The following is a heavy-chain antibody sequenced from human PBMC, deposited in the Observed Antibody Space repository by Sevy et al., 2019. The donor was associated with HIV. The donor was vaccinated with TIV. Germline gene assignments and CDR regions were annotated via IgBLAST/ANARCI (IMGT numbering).Heavy chain of an antibody. CDR3: ATDSRRSYYDSSGYYFGFDP. V-gene: IGHV1-24*01. CDR1: GYTLTELS. J-gene: IGHJ5*02. Sequence: ASVKVSCKVSGYTLTELSMHWVRQAPGKGLEWMGGFDPEDGETIYAQKFQGRVTMTEDTSTDTAYMELSSLRSEDTAVYYCATDSRRSYYDSSGYYFGFDPWGQGTLVTVSS. D-gene: IGHD3-22*01. CDR2: FDPEDGET.